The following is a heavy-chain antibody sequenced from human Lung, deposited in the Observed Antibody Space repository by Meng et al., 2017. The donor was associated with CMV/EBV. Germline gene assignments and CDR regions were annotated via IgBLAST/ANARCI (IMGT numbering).Heavy chain of an antibody. D-gene: IGHD6-19*01. CDR3: ASFPPPGKQWLVTDY. Sequence: QVEPQGSGPGLGKPSGSLSLTSAVSGGSISSSKWWSWVRQPPGKGLEWIGEIYHSGSTNYNPSLKSRVTISVDKSKNQFSLKLSSVTAADTAVYYCASFPPPGKQWLVTDYWGQGTLVTVSS. CDR1: GGSISSSKW. J-gene: IGHJ4*02. CDR2: IYHSGST. V-gene: IGHV4-4*02.